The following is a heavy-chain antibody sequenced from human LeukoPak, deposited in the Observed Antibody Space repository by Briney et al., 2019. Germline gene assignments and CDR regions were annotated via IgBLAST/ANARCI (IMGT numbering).Heavy chain of an antibody. CDR2: IEHSGSI. V-gene: IGHV4-38-2*02. CDR1: GYSISSDYY. J-gene: IGHJ3*02. Sequence: SETLSLTCTLSGYSISSDYYWGWIRQPPGKGLEWIGSIEHSGSIYYNPFFKSRVTISVDTSKNQFSLKLSSVTAADTAVYYCARSTAMVTAFDIWGQGTMVTVSS. CDR3: ARSTAMVTAFDI. D-gene: IGHD5-18*01.